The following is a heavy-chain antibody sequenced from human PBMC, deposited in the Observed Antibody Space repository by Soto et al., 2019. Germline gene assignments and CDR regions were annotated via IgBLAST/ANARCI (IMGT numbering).Heavy chain of an antibody. J-gene: IGHJ5*02. CDR3: AREPRAMVRGVIIRDKNWFDP. CDR1: GFTFSSYA. V-gene: IGHV3-30-3*01. D-gene: IGHD3-10*01. CDR2: ISYDGSNK. Sequence: GGSLILSCAASGFTFSSYAMHWVRQAPGKGLEWVAVISYDGSNKYYADSVKGRFTISRDNSKNTLYLQMNSLRAEDTAVYYCAREPRAMVRGVIIRDKNWFDPWGQGTLVTVSS.